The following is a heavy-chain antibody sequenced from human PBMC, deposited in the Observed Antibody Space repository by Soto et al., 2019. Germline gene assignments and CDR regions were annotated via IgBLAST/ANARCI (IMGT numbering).Heavy chain of an antibody. V-gene: IGHV4-39*01. J-gene: IGHJ6*02. CDR3: ARHWGPDIVVVPAAMVNYYYYGMDV. CDR2: IYYSGST. CDR1: GGSISSSSYY. Sequence: QLQLQESGPGLVKPSETLSLTCTVSGGSISSSSYYWGWIRQPPGKGLEWIGSIYYSGSTYYNPSLKSRVTIPVDTSKTQFSLKLSSVTAADTAVYYCARHWGPDIVVVPAAMVNYYYYGMDVWGQGTTVTVSS. D-gene: IGHD2-2*01.